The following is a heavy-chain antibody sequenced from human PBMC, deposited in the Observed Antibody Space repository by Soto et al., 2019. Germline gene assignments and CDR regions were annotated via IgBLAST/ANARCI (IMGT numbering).Heavy chain of an antibody. Sequence: EVQLVESGGGLIQPGGSLRLSCAASGFTFSNYWIHWVRQAPGEGLLWLSRINGDGSGTNYADSVKGRFTISRDNAKNTVYVQMNSLRAEDTAVYYCARGGLRAYWIDPWGQGTLVTVSS. CDR2: INGDGSGT. CDR1: GFTFSNYW. CDR3: ARGGLRAYWIDP. V-gene: IGHV3-74*01. D-gene: IGHD4-17*01. J-gene: IGHJ5*02.